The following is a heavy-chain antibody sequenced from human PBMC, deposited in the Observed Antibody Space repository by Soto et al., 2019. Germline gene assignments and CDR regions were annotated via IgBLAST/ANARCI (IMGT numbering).Heavy chain of an antibody. Sequence: GGSLRLSCAASGFTFSSYAMSWVRQAPGKGLEWVSAISGSGGSTYYADSVRGRFTISRDNSKNTLYLQMNSLRAEDTAVYYCAKDIAAAGYYFDYWGQGTLVTVSS. J-gene: IGHJ4*02. CDR2: ISGSGGST. CDR1: GFTFSSYA. V-gene: IGHV3-23*01. D-gene: IGHD6-13*01. CDR3: AKDIAAAGYYFDY.